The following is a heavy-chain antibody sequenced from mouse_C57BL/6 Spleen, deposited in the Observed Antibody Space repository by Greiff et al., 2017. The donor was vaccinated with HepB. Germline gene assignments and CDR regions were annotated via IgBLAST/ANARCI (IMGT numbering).Heavy chain of an antibody. CDR2: IYPGSGNT. CDR1: GYTFTDYY. J-gene: IGHJ4*01. CDR3: ARAGGYYYGSSRFYAMDY. V-gene: IGHV1-76*01. Sequence: QVHVKQSGAELVRPGASVKLSCKASGYTFTDYYINWVKQRPGQGLEWIARIYPGSGNTYYNEKFKGKATLTAEKSSSTAYMQLSSLTSEDSAVYFCARAGGYYYGSSRFYAMDYWGQGTSVTVSS. D-gene: IGHD1-1*01.